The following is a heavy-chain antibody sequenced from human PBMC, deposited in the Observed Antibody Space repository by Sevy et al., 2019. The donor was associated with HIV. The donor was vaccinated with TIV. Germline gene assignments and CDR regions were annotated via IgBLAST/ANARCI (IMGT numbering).Heavy chain of an antibody. CDR2: ISYDGSNK. J-gene: IGHJ4*02. V-gene: IGHV3-30-3*01. CDR1: GFTFSSYA. Sequence: GGSLRLSCAASGFTFSSYAMHWVRQAPGKGLEWVAVISYDGSNKYYADSVKGRLTISRNNSKNTLYLQMNSLRAEYTAVYYCASDSSSWFDYWCQGTLVTVSS. CDR3: ASDSSSWFDY. D-gene: IGHD6-13*01.